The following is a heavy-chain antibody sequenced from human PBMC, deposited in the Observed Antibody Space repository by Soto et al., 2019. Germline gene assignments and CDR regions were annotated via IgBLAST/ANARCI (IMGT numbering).Heavy chain of an antibody. CDR3: AKGVVAAEASHYYYYYDMDV. J-gene: IGHJ6*02. D-gene: IGHD2-15*01. V-gene: IGHV3-23*01. CDR2: IGGSGGST. CDR1: GFTFSSYA. Sequence: EVQLLESGGGLVQPGGSLRLSCAASGFTFSSYAMSWVRQAPGKGLEWVSVIGGSGGSTYYADSVKGRFTISRDNSNNTLYMQMNSLRDEDTTVYYCAKGVVAAEASHYYYYYDMDVWGQGTTVTVSS.